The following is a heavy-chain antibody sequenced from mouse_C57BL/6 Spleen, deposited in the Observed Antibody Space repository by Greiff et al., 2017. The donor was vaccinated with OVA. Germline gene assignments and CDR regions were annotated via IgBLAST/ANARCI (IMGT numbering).Heavy chain of an antibody. J-gene: IGHJ2*01. CDR1: GYTFTDYY. CDR3: AREFDY. Sequence: EVKLQQSGPELVKPGASVKISCKASGYTFTDYYMNWVKQSHGKSLEWIGDINPNNGGTSYNQKFKGKATLTVDKSSSTAYMELRSLTSEDSAVYYCAREFDYWGQGTTLTVSS. V-gene: IGHV1-26*01. CDR2: INPNNGGT.